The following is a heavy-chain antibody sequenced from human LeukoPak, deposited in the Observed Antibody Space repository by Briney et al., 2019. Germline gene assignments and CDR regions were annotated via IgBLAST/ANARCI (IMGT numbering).Heavy chain of an antibody. D-gene: IGHD1-26*01. Sequence: SETLSLTCTVSGGSISSYYWSWIRQPPGKGLEWIGYFYYSGSTNYNPSLKSRVTISVDTSKNQFSLKLSSVTAADTAVYYCARDAFGSGSYNWFDPWGQGTLVTVSS. CDR1: GGSISSYY. CDR2: FYYSGST. J-gene: IGHJ5*02. CDR3: ARDAFGSGSYNWFDP. V-gene: IGHV4-59*01.